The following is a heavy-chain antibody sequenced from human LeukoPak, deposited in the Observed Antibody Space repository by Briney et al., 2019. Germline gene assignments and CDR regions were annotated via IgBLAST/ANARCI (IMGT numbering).Heavy chain of an antibody. V-gene: IGHV4-34*01. CDR3: ARVSSGPTGFDY. D-gene: IGHD6-19*01. CDR2: INHSGST. Sequence: SETLSLTCAVYGGSFSGYYWSWIRQPPGKGLEWIGEINHSGSTNYNPSLKSRVTMSVDTSKNQFSLKLSSVTAADTAVYYCARVSSGPTGFDYWGQGTLVTVSS. J-gene: IGHJ4*02. CDR1: GGSFSGYY.